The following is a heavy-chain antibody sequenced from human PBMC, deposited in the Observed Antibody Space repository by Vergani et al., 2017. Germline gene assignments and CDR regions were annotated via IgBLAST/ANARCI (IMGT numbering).Heavy chain of an antibody. D-gene: IGHD3-16*02. J-gene: IGHJ4*02. CDR1: GFTFSSYS. CDR2: ISSSSSTR. Sequence: EVQLVESGGGLVQPGGSLRLSCAASGFTFSSYSMNWVRQAPGKGLEWVSYISSSSSTRYYADSVKGRFTISRDNAKNSLYLQMNSLRAEDTAVYYCARDFHRGYYDYVWGSYRFSPFDYWGQGTLVTVSS. CDR3: ARDFHRGYYDYVWGSYRFSPFDY. V-gene: IGHV3-48*01.